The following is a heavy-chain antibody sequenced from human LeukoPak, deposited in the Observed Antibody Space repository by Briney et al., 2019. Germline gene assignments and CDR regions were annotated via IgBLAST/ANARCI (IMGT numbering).Heavy chain of an antibody. CDR3: AREKMYSSSSIDY. V-gene: IGHV4-34*01. CDR1: GGSFSGYY. D-gene: IGHD6-6*01. CDR2: INHSGST. J-gene: IGHJ4*02. Sequence: SETLSLTCAVYGGSFSGYYWSWIRQPPGKGLEWIGEINHSGSTNYNPSLKSRVTISVDTSKNQFSLKLSSVTAADTAVYYCAREKMYSSSSIDYWGQGTLVTVSS.